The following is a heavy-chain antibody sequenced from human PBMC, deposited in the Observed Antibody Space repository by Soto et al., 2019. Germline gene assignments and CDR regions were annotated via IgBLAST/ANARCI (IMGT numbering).Heavy chain of an antibody. Sequence: EVQLVESGGGLVQPGGSLRLSCAASGFTVSSNYMSWVRQAPGKGLEWVSVIYSGGSTYYADSVKGRFTISRDNSKNTLYLQMNSLRAEDTAVYYCASPSPYSRSWYYFDSWGQGTLVTVSS. J-gene: IGHJ4*02. D-gene: IGHD6-13*01. CDR1: GFTVSSNY. CDR2: IYSGGST. CDR3: ASPSPYSRSWYYFDS. V-gene: IGHV3-66*01.